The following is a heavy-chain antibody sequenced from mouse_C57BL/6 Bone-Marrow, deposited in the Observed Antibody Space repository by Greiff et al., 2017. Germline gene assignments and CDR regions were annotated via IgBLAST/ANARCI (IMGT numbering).Heavy chain of an antibody. D-gene: IGHD2-3*01. J-gene: IGHJ1*03. V-gene: IGHV10-1*01. Sequence: EVQLLESGGGLVQPKGSLKLSCAASGFSFNTYAMNWVRQAPGKGLEWVARIRSKSNNYATYYADSVKDRFTISRDDSESMLYLQMNNLKTEDTAMYHCVRHDGYYGDFDVWGTGTTVTVSS. CDR1: GFSFNTYA. CDR3: VRHDGYYGDFDV. CDR2: IRSKSNNYAT.